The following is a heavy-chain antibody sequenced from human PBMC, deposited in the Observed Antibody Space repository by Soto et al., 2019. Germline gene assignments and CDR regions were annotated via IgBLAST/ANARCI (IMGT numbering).Heavy chain of an antibody. V-gene: IGHV4-34*01. D-gene: IGHD6-6*01. CDR3: ARGYSSSVNWFDP. Sequence: SETLSLTCAVYGGTFSGYYWSWIRQPPGKGLEWIGEINHSGSTNYNPSLKSRVTISVDTSKNQFSLKLSSVTAADTAVYYCARGYSSSVNWFDPWGQGTLVTVSS. CDR2: INHSGST. CDR1: GGTFSGYY. J-gene: IGHJ5*02.